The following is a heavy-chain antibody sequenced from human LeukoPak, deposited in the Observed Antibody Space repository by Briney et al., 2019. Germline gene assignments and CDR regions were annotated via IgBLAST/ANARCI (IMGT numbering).Heavy chain of an antibody. V-gene: IGHV1-69*05. CDR3: TREVPARYDSSGYFDY. CDR2: IIPIFGTA. D-gene: IGHD3-22*01. J-gene: IGHJ4*02. CDR1: GGTFSSYA. Sequence: GASVKVSCKASGGTFSSYAISWVRQAPGQGLEWMGGIIPIFGTANYAQKFQGRVTITTDESTSTAYMELSSLRSEDTAVYYCTREVPARYDSSGYFDYWGQGTLVTVSS.